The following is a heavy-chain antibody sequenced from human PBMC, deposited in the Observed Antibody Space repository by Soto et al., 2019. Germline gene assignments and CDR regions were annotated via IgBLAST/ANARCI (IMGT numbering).Heavy chain of an antibody. Sequence: QVQLVQSGAEVKKPGASVKVSCKASGYTFSSYDINWVRQAPGQGLEWMGWMNPNSGNTGYAQKFQGRVTMTSNTYIGTAHMERSSLGSEVAAGDYCGGGYGGHYDFGGFDPWGQGSRVIV. D-gene: IGHD3-16*01. CDR1: GYTFSSYD. CDR3: GGGYGGHYDFGGFDP. J-gene: IGHJ5*02. V-gene: IGHV1-8*01. CDR2: MNPNSGNT.